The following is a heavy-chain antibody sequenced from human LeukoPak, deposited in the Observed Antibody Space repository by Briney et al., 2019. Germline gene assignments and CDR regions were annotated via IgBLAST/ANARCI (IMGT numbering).Heavy chain of an antibody. D-gene: IGHD6-19*01. CDR3: ARDTIAVTAQYFFDS. CDR1: GFNFASFY. V-gene: IGHV3-48*01. J-gene: IGHJ4*02. Sequence: GGSLRLSCTGSGFNFASFYMNWVRQAPGKGLEWVSYISTGSSTIDCADSVKGRFTISRDNAKNSVYLQMNSLRAEDTAVYYCARDTIAVTAQYFFDSWGQGTLVTVSS. CDR2: ISTGSSTI.